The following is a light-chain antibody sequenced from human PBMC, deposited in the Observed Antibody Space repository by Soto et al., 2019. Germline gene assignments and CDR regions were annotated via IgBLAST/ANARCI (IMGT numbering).Light chain of an antibody. CDR3: QQSYRPLT. J-gene: IGKJ4*01. V-gene: IGKV1-39*01. CDR1: QSISRY. CDR2: AAS. Sequence: DIQMTQPPSSLSAPVGDRVTITCRASQSISRYLNWYQQKAGKAPKLLIYAASSLQSGVPSRFSGSGSGTDFTLTISSLQPEDFATYYCQQSYRPLTFGGGTKVEIK.